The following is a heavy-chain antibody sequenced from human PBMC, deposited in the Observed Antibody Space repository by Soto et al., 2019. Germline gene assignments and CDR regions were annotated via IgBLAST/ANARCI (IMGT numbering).Heavy chain of an antibody. Sequence: SETLSLTCTVSGDSISSYYWSWIRQPPGKGLEWIGYIYYSGSTNYNPSLKSRVTISVDTSKNQFSLKLSSVTAADTAVYYCARRVYGDYDHIFDIWGQGTMVTVSS. J-gene: IGHJ3*02. CDR2: IYYSGST. D-gene: IGHD4-17*01. CDR3: ARRVYGDYDHIFDI. V-gene: IGHV4-59*08. CDR1: GDSISSYY.